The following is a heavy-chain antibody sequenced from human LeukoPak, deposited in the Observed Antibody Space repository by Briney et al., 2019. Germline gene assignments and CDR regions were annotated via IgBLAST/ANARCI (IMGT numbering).Heavy chain of an antibody. CDR1: GFTFSSYE. D-gene: IGHD3-10*01. CDR2: ISSSGSTI. Sequence: PGGSLRLSCAASGFTFSSYEMNWVRQAPGKGLEWVSYISSSGSTIYYADSVKGRFTISRDNAKNSLYLQMNSLRAEDTAVYYCARDRNPAWFGELLHFDYWGQGTLVTVSS. J-gene: IGHJ4*02. CDR3: ARDRNPAWFGELLHFDY. V-gene: IGHV3-48*03.